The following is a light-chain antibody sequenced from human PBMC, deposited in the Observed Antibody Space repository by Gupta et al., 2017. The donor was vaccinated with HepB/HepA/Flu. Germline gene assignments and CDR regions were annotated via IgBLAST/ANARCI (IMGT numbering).Light chain of an antibody. J-gene: IGLJ3*02. CDR1: SSNIGSNY. V-gene: IGLV1-47*02. CDR2: SNN. CDR3: SESDDSMRGPVV. Sequence: QSVLTQPPSASGTPGQRVTISCSGSSSNIGSNYVYWYQQLPGKAPKLLIYSNNQRPSGVPDRFSCATSCASASPVISARRSEDEAEEYESESDDSMRGPVVFGGRTKLTVL.